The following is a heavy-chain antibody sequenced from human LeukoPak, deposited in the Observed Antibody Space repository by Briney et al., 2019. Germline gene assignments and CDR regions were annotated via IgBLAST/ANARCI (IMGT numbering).Heavy chain of an antibody. D-gene: IGHD3-16*02. J-gene: IGHJ4*02. Sequence: GGSLRLSCTASGFTFGDYAMSWVRQAPGKGLEWVGFIRSKAYGGTTEYAASVKGRFTISRDDSKSIAYPQMNSLKTEDTAVYYCTGDTFGGVIVKNYWGQGTLVTVSS. CDR1: GFTFGDYA. V-gene: IGHV3-49*04. CDR3: TGDTFGGVIVKNY. CDR2: IRSKAYGGTT.